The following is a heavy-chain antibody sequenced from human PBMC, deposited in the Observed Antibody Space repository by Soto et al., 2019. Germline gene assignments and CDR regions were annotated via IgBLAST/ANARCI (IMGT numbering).Heavy chain of an antibody. CDR2: IIPLLDTT. CDR1: GGTFSNDI. V-gene: IGHV1-69*08. Sequence: SVKVSCKTSGGTFSNDIITWVRQAPGQGLEWMGRIIPLLDTTNYAQKFQGRVTITADKSTGTAYMELSSLRSEDTAVYYCARDKMDYYGSGSYYPLFGYYYYYGMDVWGQGTTVTVSS. J-gene: IGHJ6*02. CDR3: ARDKMDYYGSGSYYPLFGYYYYYGMDV. D-gene: IGHD3-10*01.